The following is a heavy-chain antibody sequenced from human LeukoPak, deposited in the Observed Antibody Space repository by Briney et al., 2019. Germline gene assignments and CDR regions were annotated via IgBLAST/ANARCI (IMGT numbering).Heavy chain of an antibody. CDR3: ARHDSYDSSAHDY. CDR2: IYYSGST. D-gene: IGHD3-22*01. Sequence: SQTLSLTCTVSGGSISSGDYYWSWIRQPPGKGLEWIGSIYYSGSTYYNPSLKSRVTISVDTSKNQFSLKLSSVTAADTAVYYCARHDSYDSSAHDYWGQGTLVTVSS. V-gene: IGHV4-30-2*03. CDR1: GGSISSGDYY. J-gene: IGHJ4*02.